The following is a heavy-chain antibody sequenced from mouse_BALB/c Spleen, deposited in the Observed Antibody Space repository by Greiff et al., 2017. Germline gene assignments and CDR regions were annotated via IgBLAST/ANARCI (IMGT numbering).Heavy chain of an antibody. CDR2: INPSNGRT. V-gene: IGHV1S81*02. CDR3: ARGTAYYGNYAFFFDD. J-gene: IGHJ2*01. Sequence: QVQLQQPGAELVKPGASVKLSCKASGYTFTSYWMHWVKQRPGQGLEWIGEINPSNGRTNYNEKFKSKATLTVDKSSSTAYMQLSSLTSEDSAVYYCARGTAYYGNYAFFFDDWGQGTTLTVSS. CDR1: GYTFTSYW. D-gene: IGHD2-10*01.